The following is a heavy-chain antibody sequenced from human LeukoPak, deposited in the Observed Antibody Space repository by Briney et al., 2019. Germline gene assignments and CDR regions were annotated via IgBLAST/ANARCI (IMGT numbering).Heavy chain of an antibody. CDR3: ARLGRAFDF. CDR1: RGSISSYY. Sequence: SETLSLTCTVSRGSISSYYWSWIRQPPGKGLEWIGYINYSGSTNYNPSLKSRVTISVDRSMNQFSLKLTSVTAEDTAVYYCARLGRAFDFWGQGTMVTVSS. D-gene: IGHD7-27*01. V-gene: IGHV4-59*01. J-gene: IGHJ3*01. CDR2: INYSGST.